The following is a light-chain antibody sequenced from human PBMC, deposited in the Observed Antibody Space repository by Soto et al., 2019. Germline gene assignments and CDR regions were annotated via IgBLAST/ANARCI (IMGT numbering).Light chain of an antibody. CDR2: WAS. V-gene: IGKV4-1*01. Sequence: DIVMTQCPDFLAVSLGERATINCKSSQSVLYSSNNKNYLAWYQQKPGQPPKLLIYWASTRESGVPDRFSGSGSGTDFTLTISSLQAEDVAVYYCQQYYSTPPRTFGQGTKVEIK. CDR1: QSVLYSSNNKNY. CDR3: QQYYSTPPRT. J-gene: IGKJ1*01.